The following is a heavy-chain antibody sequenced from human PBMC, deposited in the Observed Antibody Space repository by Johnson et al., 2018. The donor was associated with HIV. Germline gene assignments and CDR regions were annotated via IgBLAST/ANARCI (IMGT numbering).Heavy chain of an antibody. V-gene: IGHV3-20*04. CDR1: GFTFDDYG. CDR2: INWNGVST. Sequence: MLFVESGGAVVRPGGSLRLSCAASGFTFDDYGMSWVRQAPGKGLEWVSGINWNGVSTGYADSVKGRFTISRDNAKNSLYLQMNSLRAEATALYYCARDEGIEWELLPNAFDIWGQGTMVTVSS. D-gene: IGHD1-26*01. CDR3: ARDEGIEWELLPNAFDI. J-gene: IGHJ3*02.